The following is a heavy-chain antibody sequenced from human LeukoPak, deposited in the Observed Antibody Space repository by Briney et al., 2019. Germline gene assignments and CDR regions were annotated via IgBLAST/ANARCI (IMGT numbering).Heavy chain of an antibody. Sequence: SETLSLTCTVSGGSISSGGYYWSWVRQPPGKGLEWIGEIYHSGSTNYNPPLKSRVTISVDKSKNQFSLKLSSVTAADTAVYYCASISYGDYDTYYFDYWGQGTLVTVSS. J-gene: IGHJ4*02. CDR2: IYHSGST. CDR3: ASISYGDYDTYYFDY. D-gene: IGHD4-17*01. V-gene: IGHV4-39*07. CDR1: GGSISSGGYY.